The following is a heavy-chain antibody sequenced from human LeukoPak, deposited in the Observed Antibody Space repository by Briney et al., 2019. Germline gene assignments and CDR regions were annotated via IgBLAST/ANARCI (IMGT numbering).Heavy chain of an antibody. D-gene: IGHD6-13*01. V-gene: IGHV4-34*01. CDR1: GGSFSGYY. J-gene: IGHJ4*02. Sequence: SETLSLTCAVYGGSFSGYYWSWIRQPPGKGLEWNGEINHSGSTNYNPSLKSRVTISVDTSKNQFSLKLSSVTAADTAVYYCARRTAAGTVFGYWGQGTLVTVSS. CDR3: ARRTAAGTVFGY. CDR2: INHSGST.